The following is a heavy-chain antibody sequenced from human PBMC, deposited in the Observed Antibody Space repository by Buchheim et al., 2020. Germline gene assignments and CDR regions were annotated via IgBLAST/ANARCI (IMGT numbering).Heavy chain of an antibody. CDR3: ARLYCSSTSCSFSYYYGMDV. V-gene: IGHV3-53*04. CDR1: GFTVSSNY. D-gene: IGHD2-2*01. Sequence: EVQLVESGGGLVQPGGSLRLSCAASGFTVSSNYMNWVRQAPGKGLEWVSVIYSGGSTYYADSAKGRFTISRHTSKNTLYLQMNSLRAEDTAVYYCARLYCSSTSCSFSYYYGMDVWGQGTT. J-gene: IGHJ6*02. CDR2: IYSGGST.